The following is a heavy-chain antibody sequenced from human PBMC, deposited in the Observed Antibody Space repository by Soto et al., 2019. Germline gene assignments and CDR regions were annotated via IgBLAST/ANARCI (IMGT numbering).Heavy chain of an antibody. CDR1: GFTFSSYA. Sequence: QVQLVESGRGVVQPGRSLRLSCAASGFTFSSYAMHWVRQAPGKGLEWVAVISYDGSNKYYADSVKGRFTISRDNSKNTLYLQMNSLRAEDTAVYYCARDPMTGYYGLFDPWGQGTLVTVSS. D-gene: IGHD3-9*01. CDR3: ARDPMTGYYGLFDP. V-gene: IGHV3-30-3*01. CDR2: ISYDGSNK. J-gene: IGHJ5*02.